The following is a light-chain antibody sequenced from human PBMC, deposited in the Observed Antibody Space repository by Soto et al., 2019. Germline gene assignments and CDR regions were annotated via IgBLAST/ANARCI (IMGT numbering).Light chain of an antibody. CDR3: QFYDSSLSGL. CDR2: GNI. J-gene: IGLJ3*02. Sequence: QSVLTQPPSVSGAPGQRVIISCTGSSSNIGAGYDVHWYQQFPGTAPKLLIYGNINRPSGVPDRFSGSRSGTSASLTITGLQAGDEADYYCQFYDSSLSGLFGGGTKLTVL. V-gene: IGLV1-40*01. CDR1: SSNIGAGYD.